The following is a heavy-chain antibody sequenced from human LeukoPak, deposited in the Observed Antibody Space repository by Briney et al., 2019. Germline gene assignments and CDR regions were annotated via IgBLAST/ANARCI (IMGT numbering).Heavy chain of an antibody. D-gene: IGHD2-15*01. V-gene: IGHV1-69*05. CDR1: GCTFSSYA. CDR2: IIPIFGKA. CDR3: ARDDQGYCSGGSCYANYYYYYMDV. J-gene: IGHJ6*03. Sequence: SVKVSCKSSGCTFSSYAISWVRQAPGQGLEWRGGIIPIFGKANYAQKYQGRVRITTDESTSTAYIALNSLRPETTAVYYCARDDQGYCSGGSCYANYYYYYMDV.